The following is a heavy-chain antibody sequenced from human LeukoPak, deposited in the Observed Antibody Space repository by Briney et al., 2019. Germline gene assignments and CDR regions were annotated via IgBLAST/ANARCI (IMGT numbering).Heavy chain of an antibody. V-gene: IGHV4-34*01. D-gene: IGHD3-16*02. Sequence: SETLSLTCAVYGGSFSGYYWSWIRQPPGKGLEWIGEINHSGSTNYNPSLKSRVTISVDTSKNQFSLKLSSVTAADTAVYYCARGRSYQTYYYYYMDVWSKGTTATVSS. J-gene: IGHJ6*03. CDR2: INHSGST. CDR3: ARGRSYQTYYYYYMDV. CDR1: GGSFSGYY.